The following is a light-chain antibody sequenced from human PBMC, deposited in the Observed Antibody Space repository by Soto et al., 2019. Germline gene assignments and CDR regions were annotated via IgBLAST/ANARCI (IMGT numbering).Light chain of an antibody. CDR1: SSDVGGYNY. V-gene: IGLV2-14*01. Sequence: QSVLTQPASVSGSPGQSITISCTGTSSDVGGYNYVSWYQQHPGKAPKLMIYEVRNRPSGVSNRFSGSKSGNTASLTISGLQADDEADYYCSSYTSSTTILFGGGTKLTVL. J-gene: IGLJ2*01. CDR2: EVR. CDR3: SSYTSSTTIL.